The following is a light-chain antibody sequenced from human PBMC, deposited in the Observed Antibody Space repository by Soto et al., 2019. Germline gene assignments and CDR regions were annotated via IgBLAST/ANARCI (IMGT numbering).Light chain of an antibody. CDR1: QSVSSD. CDR2: GAS. CDR3: QQYNTWHPKMA. V-gene: IGKV3-15*01. J-gene: IGKJ1*01. Sequence: VVTQSPATLSVFPGETATLSCRASQSVSSDLAWYQQRPGQAPRLLIYGASTRANGIPARFRGSGSGTDFRPTISSLQSEDFATYYCQQYNTWHPKMAFGRGTKVEIK.